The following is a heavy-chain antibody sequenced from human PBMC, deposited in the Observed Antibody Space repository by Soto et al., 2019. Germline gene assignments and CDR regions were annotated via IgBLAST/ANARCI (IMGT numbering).Heavy chain of an antibody. Sequence: QLQLQESGPGLVKPSETLSLTCTVSGGSISTSSYFWGWIRQPPGKGLEWIGSIYYSGSTYYNPSPXSXAXIXXDTSKNQFSLKLSSVTAADTAVYYCARDYDSSGDYWGQGTLVTVSS. CDR3: ARDYDSSGDY. CDR2: IYYSGST. J-gene: IGHJ4*02. CDR1: GGSISTSSYF. D-gene: IGHD3-22*01. V-gene: IGHV4-39*01.